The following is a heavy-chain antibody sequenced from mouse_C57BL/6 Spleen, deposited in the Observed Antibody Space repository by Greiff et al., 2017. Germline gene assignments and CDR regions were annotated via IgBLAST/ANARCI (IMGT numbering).Heavy chain of an antibody. Sequence: EVQLQQSGPGLAKPSQTLSLTCSVTGYSITSDYWNWIRKFPGNKLEYMGYISYSGSTYYNPSLNSRITITRDTSKNQDYLQLNSVTTEDTATYYCSRGGYYGSRYGYFDVWGTGTTVTVSS. CDR3: SRGGYYGSRYGYFDV. CDR2: ISYSGST. CDR1: GYSITSDY. J-gene: IGHJ1*03. D-gene: IGHD1-1*01. V-gene: IGHV3-8*01.